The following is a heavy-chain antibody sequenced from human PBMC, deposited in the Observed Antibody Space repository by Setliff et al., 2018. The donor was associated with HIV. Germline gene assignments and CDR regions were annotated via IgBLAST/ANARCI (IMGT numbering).Heavy chain of an antibody. V-gene: IGHV1-18*01. CDR2: ISPKTGDT. D-gene: IGHD2-2*01. CDR3: APVSSGWFDP. J-gene: IGHJ5*02. Sequence: ASVKVSCKASGYSFTSYGISWVRQAPGQGLEWMGWISPKTGDTKYVQKFQGRVTMTEDTSTDTAYMELTSLRSEDTAMYYCAPVSSGWFDPWGQGTLVTVSS. CDR1: GYSFTSYG.